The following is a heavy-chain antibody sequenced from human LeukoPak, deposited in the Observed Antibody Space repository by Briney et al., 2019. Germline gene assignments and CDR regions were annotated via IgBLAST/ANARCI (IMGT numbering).Heavy chain of an antibody. D-gene: IGHD6-6*01. CDR3: AREEYSSSSGGFDP. J-gene: IGHJ5*02. Sequence: GGSLRLSCAASGFTFDDYGMSWVRQAPGKGLEWVSGINWNGGSTGYADSVKGRFTISRDNAKNSLYLQMNSLRAEDTALYYCAREEYSSSSGGFDPWGQGTLVTVSS. CDR2: INWNGGST. V-gene: IGHV3-20*04. CDR1: GFTFDDYG.